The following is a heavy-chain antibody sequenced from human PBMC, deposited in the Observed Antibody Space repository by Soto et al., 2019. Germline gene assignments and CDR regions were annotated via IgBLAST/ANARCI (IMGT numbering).Heavy chain of an antibody. J-gene: IGHJ3*02. CDR3: TTDHHAINMRILDAFDI. V-gene: IGHV3-15*01. CDR1: GFTVSNAC. CDR2: IKSKTDGGTT. Sequence: XGCLRLSCAACGFTVSNACMSWVRQDPGKGLEWVGRIKSKTDGGTTDYAAPVKGRFTISRDDSKNTLYLQMNSLKTEDTAVYYCTTDHHAINMRILDAFDIWGQRTMVTVSS. D-gene: IGHD3-22*01.